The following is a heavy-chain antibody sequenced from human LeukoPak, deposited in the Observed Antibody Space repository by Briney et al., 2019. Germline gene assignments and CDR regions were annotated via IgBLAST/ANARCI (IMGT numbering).Heavy chain of an antibody. Sequence: GSLRLSCAASGFTFRSYWMAWVRQAPGKGLEWVANIKEDESAKHQADSVKGRFTISRDNAQNSVYLQMSSLRGEDTAVYYCARDVGGSLDYWGQGTLVTVSS. J-gene: IGHJ4*02. D-gene: IGHD1-26*01. CDR1: GFTFRSYW. CDR2: IKEDESAK. CDR3: ARDVGGSLDY. V-gene: IGHV3-7*01.